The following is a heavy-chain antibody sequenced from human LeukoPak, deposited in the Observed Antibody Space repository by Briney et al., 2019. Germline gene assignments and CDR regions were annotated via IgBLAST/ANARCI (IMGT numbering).Heavy chain of an antibody. CDR2: IYYSGST. J-gene: IGHJ6*03. Sequence: PSETLSLTCTVSGGSISSHYWSWIRQPPGKGLEWIGYIYYSGSTNYNPSLKSRVTMSVDTSNNQFSLRLNSVTAADTAVYYCARDYYYYMDVWGKGTTVTVSS. CDR3: ARDYYYYMDV. V-gene: IGHV4-59*11. CDR1: GGSISSHY.